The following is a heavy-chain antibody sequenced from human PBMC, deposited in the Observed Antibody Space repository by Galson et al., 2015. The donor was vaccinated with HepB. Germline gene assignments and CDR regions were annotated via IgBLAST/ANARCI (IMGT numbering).Heavy chain of an antibody. CDR2: MNPNSGNT. CDR1: GYTFTSYD. Sequence: SVKVSCKASGYTFTSYDINWVRQATGQGLEWMGWMNPNSGNTGYAQKFQGRVTMTRNTSISTAYMELSSLRSEDTAVYYCARGWPLAAAGSASPDPNMDVWGKGTTVTVSS. D-gene: IGHD6-13*01. J-gene: IGHJ6*03. V-gene: IGHV1-8*01. CDR3: ARGWPLAAAGSASPDPNMDV.